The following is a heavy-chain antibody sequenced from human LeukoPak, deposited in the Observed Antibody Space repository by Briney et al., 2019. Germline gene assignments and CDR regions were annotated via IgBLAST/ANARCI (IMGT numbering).Heavy chain of an antibody. J-gene: IGHJ4*02. Sequence: SETLSLXCTVSGGSISSGDYYWSWIRQPPGKGLEWIGYIYYSGSTYYNPSLKSRVTISVDTSKNQFSLKLSSVTAADTAVYYCARESPDIVVVPAATQIDYWGQGTLVTVSS. CDR3: ARESPDIVVVPAATQIDY. CDR2: IYYSGST. CDR1: GGSISSGDYY. D-gene: IGHD2-2*01. V-gene: IGHV4-30-4*08.